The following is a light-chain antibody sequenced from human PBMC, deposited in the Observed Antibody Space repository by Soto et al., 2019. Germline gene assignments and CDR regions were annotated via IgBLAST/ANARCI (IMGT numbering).Light chain of an antibody. V-gene: IGKV3-11*01. CDR3: QQRSNWPSIT. J-gene: IGKJ5*01. CDR1: QSVSSY. Sequence: EIVLTQSPATLSVSPGERATLSCRASQSVSSYLLWYQQKPGQTPRLLIYDASNRATGIPARFSGSGSGTDFTLTISSLEPGDFAVYYCQQRSNWPSITFGQGTRLEI. CDR2: DAS.